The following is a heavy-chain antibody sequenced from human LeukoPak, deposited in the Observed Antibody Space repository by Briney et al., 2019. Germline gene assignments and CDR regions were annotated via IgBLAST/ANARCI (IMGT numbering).Heavy chain of an antibody. CDR2: ISSSSSYI. CDR3: ARDRGVRGENWFDP. Sequence: GGSLRLSCAASGFTFSSYSMNWVRQAPGKGLQSVSSISSSSSYIYYADSVKGRFTISRDNAKNSLYLQMNSLRAEDTAVYYCARDRGVRGENWFDPWGQGTLVTVSS. D-gene: IGHD3-10*01. J-gene: IGHJ5*02. CDR1: GFTFSSYS. V-gene: IGHV3-21*01.